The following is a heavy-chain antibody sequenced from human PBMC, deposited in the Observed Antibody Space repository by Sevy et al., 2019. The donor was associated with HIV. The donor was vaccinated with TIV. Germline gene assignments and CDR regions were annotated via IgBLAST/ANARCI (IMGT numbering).Heavy chain of an antibody. J-gene: IGHJ4*02. CDR1: GGSISSYY. D-gene: IGHD6-13*01. V-gene: IGHV4-59*01. CDR3: ARVGIAAAGPYFDY. CDR2: IYYSGST. Sequence: SETLSLTCTVSGGSISSYYWSWIRQPPGKGLEWIGYIYYSGSTNYNPSLKSRVTISVDTSKNQFSLKLSSETAADTAVYYCARVGIAAAGPYFDYWGQGTLVTVSS.